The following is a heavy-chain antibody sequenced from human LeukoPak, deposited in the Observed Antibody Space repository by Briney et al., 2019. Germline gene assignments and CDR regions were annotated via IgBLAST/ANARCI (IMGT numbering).Heavy chain of an antibody. CDR3: ARDNRDYYDSSGTFDY. CDR2: IYYSGST. V-gene: IGHV4-59*01. Sequence: PSETLSLTCTVSGGSISSYYWSWIRQPPGKGLEWIGYIYYSGSTNYNPSLKSRVTISVDTSKNQFSLKLSSVTAADTAVYYCARDNRDYYDSSGTFDYWGQGTLVTVSS. CDR1: GGSISSYY. J-gene: IGHJ4*02. D-gene: IGHD3-22*01.